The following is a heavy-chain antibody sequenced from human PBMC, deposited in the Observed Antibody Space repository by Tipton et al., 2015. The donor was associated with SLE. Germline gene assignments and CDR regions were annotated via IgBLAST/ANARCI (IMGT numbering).Heavy chain of an antibody. J-gene: IGHJ5*02. Sequence: TLSLTCTVSGGSIGSYYWSWIRQPPGKGLEWIGYIYYSGSTNYNPSLKSRVTISVDTSKNQFSLKLSSVTAADTAVYYCARDGRRWLQPSGWFDPWGQGTLVTVPS. CDR2: IYYSGST. D-gene: IGHD5-24*01. CDR3: ARDGRRWLQPSGWFDP. V-gene: IGHV4-59*01. CDR1: GGSIGSYY.